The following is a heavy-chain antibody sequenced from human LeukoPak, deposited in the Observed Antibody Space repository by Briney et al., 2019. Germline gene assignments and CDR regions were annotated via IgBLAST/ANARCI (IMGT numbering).Heavy chain of an antibody. CDR1: GFTFSHFW. CDR2: INHNGNVN. D-gene: IGHD2-15*01. Sequence: GGSLRLSCAASGFTFSHFWMSWVRQAPGKGLEWVASINHNGNVNYYVDSVKGRFTISRDNAKNSLYLQMSNLRAEDTAVYFCARGGSLDVWGQGATVTVSS. CDR3: ARGGSLDV. J-gene: IGHJ6*02. V-gene: IGHV3-7*03.